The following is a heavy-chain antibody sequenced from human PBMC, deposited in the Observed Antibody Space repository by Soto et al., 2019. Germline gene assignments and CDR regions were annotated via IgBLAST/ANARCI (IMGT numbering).Heavy chain of an antibody. CDR2: ISWNGASI. V-gene: IGHV3-9*01. J-gene: IGHJ4*02. CDR1: GFTFDNYA. D-gene: IGHD3-10*01. CDR3: ATLPLYGSDFDC. Sequence: EVQLVESGGGLVQPGRSLRLSCAASGFTFDNYAIHWVRRAPGKGLEWVAAISWNGASIGYADSVKGRFTISRDNAKNSLFRQMNSLTAEDTARDYCATLPLYGSDFDCCGRGTLVSVSS.